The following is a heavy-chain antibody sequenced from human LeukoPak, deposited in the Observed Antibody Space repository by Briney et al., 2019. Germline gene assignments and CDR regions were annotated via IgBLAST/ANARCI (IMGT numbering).Heavy chain of an antibody. J-gene: IGHJ5*02. V-gene: IGHV1-8*01. CDR2: MNPNSGNT. Sequence: GASVKVSCKASGYTFTSYDINWVRQATGQGLEWMGWMNPNSGNTGYAQKFQGRVTMTRDTSISTAYMELSRLRSDDTAVYYCARDTASGIAAAGYNWFDPWGQGTLVTVSS. CDR1: GYTFTSYD. D-gene: IGHD6-13*01. CDR3: ARDTASGIAAAGYNWFDP.